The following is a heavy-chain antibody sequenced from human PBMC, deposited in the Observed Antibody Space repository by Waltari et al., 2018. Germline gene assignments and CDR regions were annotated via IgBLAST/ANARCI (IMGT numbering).Heavy chain of an antibody. V-gene: IGHV3-53*01. Sequence: EVEVVESGGGFIQPGGSLRLACAVYGFLVRENDGIWVRQAPGKGLEWVSIVYAPGDAHYANDVKGRFTSSRDISTNTVFLHMSGLRDEDTAVYYCALNTVTVPFPYWGRGTLVTVSS. J-gene: IGHJ4*02. D-gene: IGHD4-17*01. CDR1: GFLVREND. CDR3: ALNTVTVPFPY. CDR2: VYAPGDA.